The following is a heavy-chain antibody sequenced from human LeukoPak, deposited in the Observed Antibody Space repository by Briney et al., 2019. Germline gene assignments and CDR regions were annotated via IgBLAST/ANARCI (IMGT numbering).Heavy chain of an antibody. CDR3: ARGPIIDIAIIPAADEYYYMDV. J-gene: IGHJ6*03. V-gene: IGHV1-18*01. Sequence: ASMKVSCKASGYTFTSYGITWVRQAPGQGLEWMGWISGYKGNTNYAQKVQGRVTMTTVTSTTTAYMELRSLRSDDTAVYYCARGPIIDIAIIPAADEYYYMDVWGKGTTVTVSS. D-gene: IGHD2-2*01. CDR1: GYTFTSYG. CDR2: ISGYKGNT.